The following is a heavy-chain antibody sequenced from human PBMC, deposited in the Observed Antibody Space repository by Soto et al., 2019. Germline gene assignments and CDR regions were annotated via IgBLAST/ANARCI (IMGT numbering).Heavy chain of an antibody. J-gene: IGHJ4*02. CDR2: IGTSGSYI. CDR1: GFIFSRYS. V-gene: IGHV3-21*01. CDR3: ARGSAFIGLDY. Sequence: GGSLRLSCAVSGFIFSRYSMNWVRQAPGKGLEWVSSIGTSGSYIYDTDSVKGRFTISRDNTKDSLFLQMNSLRAEDTAIYYCARGSAFIGLDYWGQGTPVTVSS. D-gene: IGHD1-26*01.